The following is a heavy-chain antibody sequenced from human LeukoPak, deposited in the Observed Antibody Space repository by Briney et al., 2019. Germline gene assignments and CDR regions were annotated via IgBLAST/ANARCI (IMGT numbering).Heavy chain of an antibody. J-gene: IGHJ6*03. CDR3: ARDRTLRPPTYMDV. V-gene: IGHV3-74*01. CDR1: GFTFSSYG. Sequence: PGGSLRLSCAASGFTFSSYGMSWVRQAPGKGLEWVSLINSDGSSTNYADSVKGRFTISRDNAKNTLYLQMNSLRAEDTAVYYCARDRTLRPPTYMDVWGKGTTVTVSS. CDR2: INSDGSST.